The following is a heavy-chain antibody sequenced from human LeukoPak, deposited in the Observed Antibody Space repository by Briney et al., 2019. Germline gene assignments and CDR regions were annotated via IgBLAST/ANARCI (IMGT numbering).Heavy chain of an antibody. CDR2: LSSSGVRT. V-gene: IGHV3-23*01. CDR1: GFTLSSFA. Sequence: GGSLRLSCTASGFTLSSFAMSWVRQAPGKGLELVSTLSSSGVRTYYADSVKGRFTISRDNSLNTVFLQMNSLRGEDTAIYYCAKNKGQLVPNYCMQVWGKGTTVTVSS. J-gene: IGHJ6*03. CDR3: AKNKGQLVPNYCMQV. D-gene: IGHD6-13*01.